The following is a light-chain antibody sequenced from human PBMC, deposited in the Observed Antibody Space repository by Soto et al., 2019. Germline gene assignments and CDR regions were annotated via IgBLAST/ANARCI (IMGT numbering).Light chain of an antibody. CDR1: SSDVGRYNY. J-gene: IGLJ1*01. CDR3: CSYKNRATYV. V-gene: IGLV2-14*01. Sequence: QSALAQPASVSGSPGQSITISCTGTSSDVGRYNYVSWYQQHPGKAPKLMIHEVSYRPSGVSSRFSGSKSGNTASLTISGLQAEDEAEYHCCSYKNRATYVSGPGTKVTVL. CDR2: EVS.